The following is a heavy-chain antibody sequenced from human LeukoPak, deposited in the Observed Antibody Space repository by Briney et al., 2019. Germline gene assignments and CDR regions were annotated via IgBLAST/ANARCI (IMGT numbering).Heavy chain of an antibody. CDR3: ARELGRRGGY. V-gene: IGHV3-21*01. CDR2: ISSDTSYI. J-gene: IGHJ4*02. CDR1: GFTFSSYS. Sequence: PGGSLRLSCAASGFTFSSYSMNWVRQAPGMGLEWVSSISSDTSYIYYADSMKGRFTISRDNAKNSLYLQMNSLRAEDTAVYYCARELGRRGGYWGQGTLVTVSS. D-gene: IGHD3-10*01.